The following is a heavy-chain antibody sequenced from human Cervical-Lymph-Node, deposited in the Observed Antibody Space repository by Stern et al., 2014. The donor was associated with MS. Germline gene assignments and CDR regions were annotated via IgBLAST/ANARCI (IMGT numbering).Heavy chain of an antibody. Sequence: VQLVESGGGVVQPGRSLRLSCAASGFSFSYYGMNWVRQAPGKGLEWVAVMWYDGSNKYYADSVKGRFTISRDNSKNTLYLQMNSLRAEDTAVYYCARERWSSGWYFDYWGQGTLFTVSS. CDR2: MWYDGSNK. CDR1: GFSFSYYG. CDR3: ARERWSSGWYFDY. J-gene: IGHJ4*02. V-gene: IGHV3-33*01. D-gene: IGHD6-19*01.